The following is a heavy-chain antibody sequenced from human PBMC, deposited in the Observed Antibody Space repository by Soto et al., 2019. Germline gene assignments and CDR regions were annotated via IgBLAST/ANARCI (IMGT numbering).Heavy chain of an antibody. CDR1: GYSFTSYW. CDR3: ARSYVSGYYDSSGYRGTYYYYGMDV. D-gene: IGHD3-22*01. V-gene: IGHV5-51*01. J-gene: IGHJ6*02. Sequence: GESLKISCKGSGYSFTSYWIGWVRQMPGKGLEWMGIIYPGDSDTRYSPSFQGQVTISADKSISTAYLQWSSLKASDTAMYYCARSYVSGYYDSSGYRGTYYYYGMDVWGQGTTVTVSS. CDR2: IYPGDSDT.